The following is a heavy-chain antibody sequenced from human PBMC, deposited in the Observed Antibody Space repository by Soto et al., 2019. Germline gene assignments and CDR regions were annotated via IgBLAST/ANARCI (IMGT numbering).Heavy chain of an antibody. Sequence: PSYTLSLTCTVSGDSISIYYCTWIRQPPGKGLEWIGYIYYSGSTNYNPSLKSRVTISVDTSKNQFSLKLSSVTAADTAVYYCARAGAATLSDYWGQGTLVTVSS. CDR3: ARAGAATLSDY. V-gene: IGHV4-59*07. D-gene: IGHD2-15*01. J-gene: IGHJ4*02. CDR2: IYYSGST. CDR1: GDSISIYY.